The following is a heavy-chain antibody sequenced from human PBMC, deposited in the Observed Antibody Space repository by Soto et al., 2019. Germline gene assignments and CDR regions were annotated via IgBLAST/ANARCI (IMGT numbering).Heavy chain of an antibody. CDR3: ARDQLEGNWFDP. J-gene: IGHJ5*02. CDR1: GGSISSGGYS. V-gene: IGHV4-30-2*01. Sequence: QLQLQESGSGLVRPSQTLSLTCAVSGGSISSGGYSWNWIRQPPGKGLEWIGYSYHSGSTLYNPSLKSRVNISVDKSKNQFSLKLSSVTAADTAVYYCARDQLEGNWFDPWGQGTLVTVSS. CDR2: SYHSGST. D-gene: IGHD1-1*01.